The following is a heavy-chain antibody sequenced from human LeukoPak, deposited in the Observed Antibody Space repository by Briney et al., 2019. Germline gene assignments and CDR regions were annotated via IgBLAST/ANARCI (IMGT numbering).Heavy chain of an antibody. Sequence: GGSLRLSCAASGFTFSSYSMNWVRQAPGKGLEWVSSISSSSSYIYYADSVKGRFTISRDNSKNTLYLQMNSLRAEDTAVYYCARWVVTLEDYYYYMDVWGKGTTVTVSS. D-gene: IGHD4-23*01. J-gene: IGHJ6*03. CDR1: GFTFSSYS. CDR3: ARWVVTLEDYYYYMDV. CDR2: ISSSSSYI. V-gene: IGHV3-21*01.